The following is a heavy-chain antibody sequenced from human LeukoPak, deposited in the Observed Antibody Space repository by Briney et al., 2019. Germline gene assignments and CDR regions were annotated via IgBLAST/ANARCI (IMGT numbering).Heavy chain of an antibody. CDR3: AGTSRFRDAFDI. CDR1: GYTFTSYY. D-gene: IGHD3-10*01. V-gene: IGHV1-46*01. J-gene: IGHJ3*02. Sequence: ASVKVSCKASGYTFTSYYMHWVRQAPGQGLEWMGIINLSGGSTSYAQKFQGRVTMTRDMSTSTVYMELSSLRSEDTAVYYCAGTSRFRDAFDIWGQGTMVTVSS. CDR2: INLSGGST.